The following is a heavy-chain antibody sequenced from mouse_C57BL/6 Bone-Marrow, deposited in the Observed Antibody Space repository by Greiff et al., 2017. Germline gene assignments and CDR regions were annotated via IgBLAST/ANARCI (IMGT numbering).Heavy chain of an antibody. J-gene: IGHJ2*01. V-gene: IGHV1-81*01. D-gene: IGHD4-1*01. CDR3: ARSWGGTYYFGY. CDR1: GYTFTSYG. CDR2: IYPRSGNT. Sequence: QVQLQQSGAELARPGASVKLSCKASGYTFTSYGISWVKQRTGQGLEWIGEIYPRSGNTYYNEKFKGKATLTADKSSSTSYMEFRSLTSEDAAVYFCARSWGGTYYFGYWGQGTTLTVSS.